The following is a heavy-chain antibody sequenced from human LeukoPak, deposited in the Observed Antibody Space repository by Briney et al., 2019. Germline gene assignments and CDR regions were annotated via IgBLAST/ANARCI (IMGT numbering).Heavy chain of an antibody. J-gene: IGHJ5*02. V-gene: IGHV3-23*01. CDR1: GFTFSSYG. CDR2: ISGSGGST. CDR3: ARASMVAPLGP. Sequence: SGGTLRLSCAASGFTFSSYGMSWVRQAPGKGLEWVSAISGSGGSTYYADSVKGRFTISRDNSKNTLYLQMNSLRAEDTAVYYCARASMVAPLGPWGQGTLVTVSS. D-gene: IGHD4/OR15-4a*01.